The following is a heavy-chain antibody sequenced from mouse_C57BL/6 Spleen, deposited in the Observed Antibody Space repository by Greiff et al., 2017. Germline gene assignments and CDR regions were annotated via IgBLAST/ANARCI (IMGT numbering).Heavy chain of an antibody. V-gene: IGHV1-69*01. CDR1: GYTFTSYW. Sequence: QVQLQQPGAELVMPGASVKLSCKASGYTFTSYWMHWVQQRPGQGLEWIGEIDPSDSYTNYNQKFKGKSTLTVSKTSSTAYMQLRSLTSEDYAVEDYARSERGRAAYWGQGTLVTVSA. J-gene: IGHJ3*01. CDR3: ARSERGRAAY. D-gene: IGHD3-3*01. CDR2: IDPSDSYT.